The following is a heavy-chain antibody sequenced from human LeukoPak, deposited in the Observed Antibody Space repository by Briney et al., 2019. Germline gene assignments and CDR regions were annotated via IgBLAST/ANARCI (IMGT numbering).Heavy chain of an antibody. V-gene: IGHV3-30*18. D-gene: IGHD3-10*01. Sequence: GGSLRLSCAASGFTFSSYAMSWVRQAPDKGLEWVAVISHDGSNKEYSDSVKGRFTISRDNSKNTLYLQVNSLRVEDTAVYYCAKDMVRDRWFGESWGQGTLVTVSS. CDR2: ISHDGSNK. CDR1: GFTFSSYA. J-gene: IGHJ5*02. CDR3: AKDMVRDRWFGES.